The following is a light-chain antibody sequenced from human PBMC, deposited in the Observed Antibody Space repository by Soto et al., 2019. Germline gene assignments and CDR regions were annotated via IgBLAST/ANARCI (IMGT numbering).Light chain of an antibody. CDR2: GAS. J-gene: IGKJ1*01. V-gene: IGKV3-20*01. Sequence: EIVMTQSPGTLSLSPGERATLSCRASQSVSSSYLAWYQQKPGQAPRLLIYGASSRATGIPDRFSGSGSGTDFTRTISRLEPEDFAVYYCQQDGSSQGTFGQGTKVEIK. CDR3: QQDGSSQGT. CDR1: QSVSSSY.